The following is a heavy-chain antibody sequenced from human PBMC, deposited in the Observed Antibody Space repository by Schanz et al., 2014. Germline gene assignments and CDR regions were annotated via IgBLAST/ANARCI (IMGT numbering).Heavy chain of an antibody. CDR1: GFTFSSYG. Sequence: VQLVESGGGVVQPGGSLRLSCEASGFTFSSYGMHWIRQAPGKGLEWVSYISSSGSTIYYADSVKGRFTISRDNAKNSLYLQMNSLRAEDTAVYYCARLDSSSWYPRYWGQGTLVTVSS. CDR2: ISSSGSTI. V-gene: IGHV3-48*04. CDR3: ARLDSSSWYPRY. D-gene: IGHD6-13*01. J-gene: IGHJ4*02.